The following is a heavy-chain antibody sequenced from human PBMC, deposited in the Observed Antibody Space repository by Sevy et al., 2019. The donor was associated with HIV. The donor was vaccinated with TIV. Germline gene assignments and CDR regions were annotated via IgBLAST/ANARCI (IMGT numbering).Heavy chain of an antibody. CDR2: FYYSGST. CDR1: SGSISTYY. Sequence: SETLSLTCTVSSGSISTYYWSWIRQPPGKGLEWIGYFYYSGSTDYNPSLKSRVTISADTSQNQFSLNLNSVTAADTAVYFCARGGPRGWDFDLWGRGTLVTVSS. J-gene: IGHJ2*01. D-gene: IGHD3-16*01. CDR3: ARGGPRGWDFDL. V-gene: IGHV4-59*01.